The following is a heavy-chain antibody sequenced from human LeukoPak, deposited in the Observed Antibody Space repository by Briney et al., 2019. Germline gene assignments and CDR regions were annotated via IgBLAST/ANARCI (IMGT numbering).Heavy chain of an antibody. V-gene: IGHV4-4*07. CDR3: ARDYSWINKIPYGMDV. Sequence: SETLSLTCTVSGDSVSGYYWTWIRQPAGKGLEWIGHIFFIGSPNYNPSLRSRVTMSLDMSKNQYSLKLSSVTAADTAVYYCARDYSWINKIPYGMDVWGQGTTVIVSS. J-gene: IGHJ6*02. CDR2: IFFIGSP. CDR1: GDSVSGYY. D-gene: IGHD4-11*01.